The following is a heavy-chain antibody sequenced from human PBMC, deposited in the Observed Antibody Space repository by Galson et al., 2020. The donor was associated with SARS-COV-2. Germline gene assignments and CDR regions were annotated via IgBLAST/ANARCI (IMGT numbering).Heavy chain of an antibody. V-gene: IGHV4-61*01. CDR1: GGSVSSGSYY. CDR2: IYYSGST. D-gene: IGHD6-13*01. CDR3: ARGAWPSEPEGYSSSWYYFDY. J-gene: IGHJ4*02. Sequence: SETLSLTCTVSGGSVSSGSYYWSWIRQPPGKGLEWIGYIYYSGSTNYNPSLKSRVTISVDTSKNQFSLKLSSVTAADTAVYYCARGAWPSEPEGYSSSWYYFDYWGQGTLVTVSS.